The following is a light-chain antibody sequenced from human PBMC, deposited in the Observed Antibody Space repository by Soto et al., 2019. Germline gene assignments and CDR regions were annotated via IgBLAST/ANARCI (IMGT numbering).Light chain of an antibody. V-gene: IGLV1-44*01. CDR3: AAWDDSLNGPV. J-gene: IGLJ3*02. Sequence: QSVLTQPPSASGTPGQRVTISCSGSSSNIGSNTIHWYQQLPGTAPKLLIDSNNRRPSGVPDRFSGSMSGTSASLAISGLQSEDEADYYCAAWDDSLNGPVFGGGTQLTVL. CDR1: SSNIGSNT. CDR2: SNN.